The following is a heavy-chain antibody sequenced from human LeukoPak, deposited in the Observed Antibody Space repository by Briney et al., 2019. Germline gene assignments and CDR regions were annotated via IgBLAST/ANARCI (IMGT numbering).Heavy chain of an antibody. D-gene: IGHD3-22*01. V-gene: IGHV3-11*04. J-gene: IGHJ4*02. Sequence: PGGSLRLSCAASGFTFSDYYMSWIRQAPGKGLEWVSYISSSGITIYYADSVKGRFTISRDNAKNSLYLQMNSLRAEDTAVYYCARDRNYYDSSGYHRVDYWGQGTLVTVSS. CDR2: ISSSGITI. CDR3: ARDRNYYDSSGYHRVDY. CDR1: GFTFSDYY.